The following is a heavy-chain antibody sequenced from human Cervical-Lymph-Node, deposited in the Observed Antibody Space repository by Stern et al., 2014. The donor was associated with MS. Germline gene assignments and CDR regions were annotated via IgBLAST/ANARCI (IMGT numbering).Heavy chain of an antibody. CDR2: INPIGGRT. V-gene: IGHV1-46*01. D-gene: IGHD3-10*01. J-gene: IGHJ4*02. CDR1: GYTFTRYY. CDR3: ARVGSGSGSHY. Sequence: VPLVESGAEVKKPGASVKVSCKASGYTFTRYYVHWVRQAPGQGLEWMGIINPIGGRTNYTQRFQGRVTMTRDTSTSTVYMEMSSLRSEDTAVYYCARVGSGSGSHYWGQGTLVTVSS.